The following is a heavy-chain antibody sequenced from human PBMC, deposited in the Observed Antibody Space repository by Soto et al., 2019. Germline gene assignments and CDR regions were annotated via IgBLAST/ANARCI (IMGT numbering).Heavy chain of an antibody. D-gene: IGHD2-2*01. CDR1: GGTFSSYA. CDR3: ARTLGYCSSTSCQGAFDI. V-gene: IGHV1-69*01. Sequence: QVQLVQSGAEVKKPGSSVKVSCKASGGTFSSYAISWVRQAPGQGLEWMGGIIPIFGTANYAQKFQGRVTITADESTRTDYMELSSLRSEDTAVYYCARTLGYCSSTSCQGAFDIWGQGTMVTVS. J-gene: IGHJ3*02. CDR2: IIPIFGTA.